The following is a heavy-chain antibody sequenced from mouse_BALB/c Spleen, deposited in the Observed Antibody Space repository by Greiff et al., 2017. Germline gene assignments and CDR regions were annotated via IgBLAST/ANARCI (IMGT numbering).Heavy chain of an antibody. CDR3: ASHRYDSFAY. D-gene: IGHD2-14*01. V-gene: IGHV1-4*01. CDR1: GYTFTSYT. Sequence: VQLQQSGAELARPGASVKMSCKASGYTFTSYTMHWVKQRPGQGLEWIGYINPSSGYTNYNQKFKDKATLTVDKSSSTAYMQLSSPTSEDSAVYYCASHRYDSFAYWGQGTLVTVSA. CDR2: INPSSGYT. J-gene: IGHJ3*01.